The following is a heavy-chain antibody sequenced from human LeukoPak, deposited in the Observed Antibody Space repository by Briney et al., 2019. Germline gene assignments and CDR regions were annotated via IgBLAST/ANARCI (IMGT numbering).Heavy chain of an antibody. CDR1: GGSISSDF. Sequence: SETLSLTCTVSGGSISSDFWSWIRQPPGKGLEWIAYIHYTGRTNSNPTLNSRVTISVDMSKNQFSLKLISVTAADTAVYYCARHGYDTGSYLAHFDFWGQGTMVTVSS. J-gene: IGHJ3*01. CDR2: IHYTGRT. CDR3: ARHGYDTGSYLAHFDF. V-gene: IGHV4-59*08. D-gene: IGHD3-22*01.